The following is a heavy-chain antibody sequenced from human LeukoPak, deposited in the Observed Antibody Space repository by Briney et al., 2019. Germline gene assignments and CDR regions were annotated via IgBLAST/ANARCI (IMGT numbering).Heavy chain of an antibody. D-gene: IGHD4-17*01. CDR3: ARVHRDDYGDYGYYYYYMDV. J-gene: IGHJ6*03. V-gene: IGHV1-69*05. CDR2: IIPVFGTA. Sequence: VKVSCKASGGTFSSYAISWVRQAPGQGLEWMGGIIPVFGTANYAQKFQGRVTITTDESTSTAYMELSSLRSEDTAVYHCARVHRDDYGDYGYYYYYMDVWGKGTTVTVSS. CDR1: GGTFSSYA.